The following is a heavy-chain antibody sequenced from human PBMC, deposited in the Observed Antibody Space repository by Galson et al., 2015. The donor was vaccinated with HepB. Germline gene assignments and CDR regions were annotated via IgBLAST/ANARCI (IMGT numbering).Heavy chain of an antibody. Sequence: SLRLSCAASGFTFSSYWMSWVRQAPGKGLEWVANIKQDGSEKYYVDSVKGRFTISRDDAKNSLYLQMNSLRAEDTAVYYCARDLRSRQLWPLRPLSPFDYWGQGTLVTVSS. V-gene: IGHV3-7*01. CDR2: IKQDGSEK. J-gene: IGHJ4*02. CDR1: GFTFSSYW. CDR3: ARDLRSRQLWPLRPLSPFDY. D-gene: IGHD5-18*01.